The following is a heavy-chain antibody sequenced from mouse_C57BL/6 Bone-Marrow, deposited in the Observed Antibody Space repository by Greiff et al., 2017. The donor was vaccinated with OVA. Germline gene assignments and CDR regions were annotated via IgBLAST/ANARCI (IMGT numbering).Heavy chain of an antibody. J-gene: IGHJ2*01. D-gene: IGHD1-1*01. CDR1: GFTFSSYA. CDR3: ARDRYYGSSFDY. V-gene: IGHV5-4*01. Sequence: EVQLVESGGGLVKPGGSLKLSCAASGFTFSSYAMSWVRQTPEKRLEWVATISDGGSYTYYPDNVKGRFTISRDNAKNNLYLQMSHLKSEDTAMYYCARDRYYGSSFDYWGQGTTLTVSS. CDR2: ISDGGSYT.